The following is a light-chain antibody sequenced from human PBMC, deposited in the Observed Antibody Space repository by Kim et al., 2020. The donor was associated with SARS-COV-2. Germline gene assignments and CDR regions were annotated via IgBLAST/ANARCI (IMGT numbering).Light chain of an antibody. CDR3: CSYAGTYTLM. V-gene: IGLV2-11*01. CDR2: DVD. CDR1: SSDVGGYNY. Sequence: GQSVTISCTGTSSDVGGYNYVSWYQQHPGKAPKFMIFDVDKRPSGVSDRFSGSKSGNTATLTISGLQAEDEADYYCCSYAGTYTLMFGGGTQLTVL. J-gene: IGLJ3*02.